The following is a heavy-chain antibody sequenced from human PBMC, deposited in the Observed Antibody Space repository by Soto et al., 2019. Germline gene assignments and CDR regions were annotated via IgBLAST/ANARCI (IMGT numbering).Heavy chain of an antibody. D-gene: IGHD6-13*01. CDR3: ARHDVAAAGYYYYYMDV. J-gene: IGHJ6*03. CDR2: IYYSGST. Sequence: QVQLRESGPGLVKPSETLSLTCTVSGGSISSYYWSWIRQPPGKGLEWIGYIYYSGSTNYNPSLKSRVTISVDTSKNQFSLKLSSVTAADTAVYYCARHDVAAAGYYYYYMDVWGKGTTVTVSS. V-gene: IGHV4-59*08. CDR1: GGSISSYY.